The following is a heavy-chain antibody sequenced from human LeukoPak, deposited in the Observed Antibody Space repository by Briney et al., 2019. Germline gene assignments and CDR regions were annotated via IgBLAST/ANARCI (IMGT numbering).Heavy chain of an antibody. CDR3: ARVDYGGNFEYNWFDP. V-gene: IGHV4-30-4*01. D-gene: IGHD4-23*01. J-gene: IGHJ5*02. Sequence: PSETLSLTCTVSGGSISSGDYYWSWIRQPPGKGLEWIAYIYYSGSTYYNPSLKSRVTISVDTSKNQFSLKLSSVTAADTAVYYCARVDYGGNFEYNWFDPWGQGTLVTVSS. CDR2: IYYSGST. CDR1: GGSISSGDYY.